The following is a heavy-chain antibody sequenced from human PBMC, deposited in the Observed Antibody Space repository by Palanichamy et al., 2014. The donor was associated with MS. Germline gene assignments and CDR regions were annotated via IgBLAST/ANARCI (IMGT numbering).Heavy chain of an antibody. Sequence: EVQLVESGGGLVQPGGSLRLSCAASGFTVSSNYMSWVRQAPGKGLEWVSVIYSGGSTYYADSVKGRFTISRHNSKNTLYLQMNSLRAEDTAVYYCARMSYYYDSSPAWAFDIWGQGTMVTVSS. V-gene: IGHV3-53*04. J-gene: IGHJ3*02. CDR1: GFTVSSNY. CDR3: ARMSYYYDSSPAWAFDI. CDR2: IYSGGST. D-gene: IGHD3-22*01.